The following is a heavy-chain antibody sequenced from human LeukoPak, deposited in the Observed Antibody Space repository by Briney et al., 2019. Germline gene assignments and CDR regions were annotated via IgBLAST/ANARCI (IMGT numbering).Heavy chain of an antibody. Sequence: PSETLSLTCTVSGGSISSYYWSWIRQPPGKGLEWIGYIYYSGSTNYNPSLKSRVTISVDTSKNQFSLKLSSVTAADTAVYYCGRGRSRGATDEVFNIWGKGKMVTVSS. J-gene: IGHJ3*02. D-gene: IGHD1-26*01. CDR3: GRGRSRGATDEVFNI. V-gene: IGHV4-59*08. CDR1: GGSISSYY. CDR2: IYYSGST.